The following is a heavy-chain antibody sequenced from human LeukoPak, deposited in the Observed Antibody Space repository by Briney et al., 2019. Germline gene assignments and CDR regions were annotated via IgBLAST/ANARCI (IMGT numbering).Heavy chain of an antibody. CDR1: GGSISSSSYY. CDR2: IYYSGST. Sequence: SETLSLTCTVSGGSISSSSYYWGWLRQPPGKGLEWIGSIYYSGSTYYNPSLKSRVTISVDTSKNQFSLKLSSVTAADTAVYYCARVTYYYDSSPFDFDYWGQGTLVTVSS. J-gene: IGHJ4*02. CDR3: ARVTYYYDSSPFDFDY. D-gene: IGHD3-22*01. V-gene: IGHV4-39*01.